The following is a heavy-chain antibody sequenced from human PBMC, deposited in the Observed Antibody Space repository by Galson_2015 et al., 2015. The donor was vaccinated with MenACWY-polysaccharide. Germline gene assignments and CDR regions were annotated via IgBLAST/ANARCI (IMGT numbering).Heavy chain of an antibody. CDR3: ATRGPSSSSRNRCDY. D-gene: IGHD2-2*01. CDR1: GFTVTDAR. CDR2: IKSKTEGGKT. J-gene: IGHJ4*02. V-gene: IGHV3-15*05. Sequence: SLRLSCAASGFTVTDARMNWVRQAPGKGLEWVARIKSKTEGGKTDYAAPVEGRFTISRDESKNMLFLQMNSLKTEDTAVYYCATRGPSSSSRNRCDYWSQGTPVTVSS.